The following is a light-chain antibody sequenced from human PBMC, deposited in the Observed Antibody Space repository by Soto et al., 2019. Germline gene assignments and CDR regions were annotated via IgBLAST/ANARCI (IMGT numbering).Light chain of an antibody. CDR1: SSDIGGYNY. CDR3: SSYISTNTRWV. Sequence: QSALTQPASVSGSPGQSITISCTGASSDIGGYNYVSWYQQHPGKAPKLMIYDVNNRPSGVSNRFSGSKSGNTASLTISGLQAEDEADYYCSSYISTNTRWVFGGGTKLTVL. J-gene: IGLJ3*02. CDR2: DVN. V-gene: IGLV2-14*01.